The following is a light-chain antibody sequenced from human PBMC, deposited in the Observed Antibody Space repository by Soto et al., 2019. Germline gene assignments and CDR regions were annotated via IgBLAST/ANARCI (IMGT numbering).Light chain of an antibody. Sequence: EIVLTQSPATLSVSQGETATLSCRASQSVSCNLAWYQQQPGQAPRLLISAACTSATGDTARFSGSGSGTEFTLTSSSLQSEDFSICYWQHYNHWTSFGQGTRVEIK. CDR3: QHYNHWTS. CDR1: QSVSCN. J-gene: IGKJ5*01. CDR2: AAC. V-gene: IGKV3-15*01.